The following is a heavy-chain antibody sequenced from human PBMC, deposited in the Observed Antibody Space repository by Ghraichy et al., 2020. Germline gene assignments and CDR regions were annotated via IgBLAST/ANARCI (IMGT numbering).Heavy chain of an antibody. V-gene: IGHV4-38-2*02. Sequence: SETLSLTCTVSGYSINSGYFWGWIRQPPGKGLEWIGTIDHSGNTSYYPSLKSRVTISVDTSQNQLSLQLSSVTAADTAVYYCARIEARLDDHYGWDVWGQPTTVTVSS. D-gene: IGHD6-19*01. CDR1: GYSINSGYF. J-gene: IGHJ6*02. CDR3: ARIEARLDDHYGWDV. CDR2: IDHSGNT.